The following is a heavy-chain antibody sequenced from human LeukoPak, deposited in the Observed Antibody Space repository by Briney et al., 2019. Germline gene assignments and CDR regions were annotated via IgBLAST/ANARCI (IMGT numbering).Heavy chain of an antibody. J-gene: IGHJ5*02. CDR2: IIPIFGTA. CDR3: ARFGHGQYGSGSSLNWFDP. Sequence: SVNVSCKASVGSFISYAISWVRPAPGQGLEWMGGIIPIFGTANYAQKFQGRVTITADESTSTAYMELSSLRSEDTAVYYCARFGHGQYGSGSSLNWFDPWGQGTLVTVSS. CDR1: VGSFISYA. D-gene: IGHD3-10*01. V-gene: IGHV1-69*01.